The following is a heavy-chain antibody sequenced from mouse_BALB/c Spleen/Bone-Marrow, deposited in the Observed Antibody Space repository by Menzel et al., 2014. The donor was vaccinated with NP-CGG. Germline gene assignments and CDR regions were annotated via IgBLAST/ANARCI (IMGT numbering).Heavy chain of an antibody. CDR1: GYTFTRYV. V-gene: IGHV1-14*01. CDR2: INPYNEGS. Sequence: EVHLVESGPELVKPGASVKMSCKASGYTFTRYVIHWVRQKPGQGLDWIGYINPYNEGSKYNEKFKGEATLTSDKSSHTAYMELSSLTSDDPAVYYCARERDYGDYFDYWGQGTTLTVSS. D-gene: IGHD1-1*01. J-gene: IGHJ2*01. CDR3: ARERDYGDYFDY.